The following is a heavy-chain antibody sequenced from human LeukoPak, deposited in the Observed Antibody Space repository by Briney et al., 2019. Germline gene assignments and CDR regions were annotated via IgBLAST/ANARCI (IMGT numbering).Heavy chain of an antibody. D-gene: IGHD6-6*01. Sequence: PGGSLRLSCAAAGFTFSSYAMSWVRQAPGKGLEWVSAISGSGDSTYYADSVKGRFTISRDSSKTTLYLQMNSLRAEDTAVYYCAKGRGSIAARSIDYWGQGTLVTVSS. J-gene: IGHJ4*02. CDR1: GFTFSSYA. CDR3: AKGRGSIAARSIDY. CDR2: ISGSGDST. V-gene: IGHV3-23*01.